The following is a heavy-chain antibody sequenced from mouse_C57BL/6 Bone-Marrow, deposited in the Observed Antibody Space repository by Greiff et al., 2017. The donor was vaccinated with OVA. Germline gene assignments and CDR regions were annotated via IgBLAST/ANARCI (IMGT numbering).Heavy chain of an antibody. D-gene: IGHD1-1*01. J-gene: IGHJ4*01. V-gene: IGHV2-9-1*01. CDR3: ARKDYGSSYLYAMDY. CDR1: GFSFTSYA. CDR2: IWTGGGT. Sequence: VKVVESGPGLVAPSQSLSITCTVSGFSFTSYAISWVRQPPGKGLEWLGVIWTGGGTNYNSALKSRLSISKDNSKSQVFLKMNSLQTDDTARYYCARKDYGSSYLYAMDYWGQGTSVTVSS.